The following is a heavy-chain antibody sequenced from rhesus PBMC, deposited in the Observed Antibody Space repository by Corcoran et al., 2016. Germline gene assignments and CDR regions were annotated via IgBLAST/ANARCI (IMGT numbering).Heavy chain of an antibody. CDR1: GASISSYW. CDR2: RNGNSGNT. D-gene: IGHD6-31*01. CDR3: ARYSSGWYHGRCEG. Sequence: QVQLQESGQGLVKPSETLSLTCAVSGASISSYWWNWIRQHPGKRREWIRERNGNSGNTKYNPSLMSLVTMSKDGYKNQFSLKLSSVTAADTAVYYCARYSSGWYHGRCEGWGPGVLVTVSS. J-gene: IGHJ5-1*01. V-gene: IGHV4-80*01.